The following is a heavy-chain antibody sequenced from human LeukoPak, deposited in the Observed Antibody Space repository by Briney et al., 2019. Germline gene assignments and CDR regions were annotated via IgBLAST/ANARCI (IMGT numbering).Heavy chain of an antibody. J-gene: IGHJ5*02. CDR3: ARRYCSGGSCYSSFDP. CDR1: GYSFTSYW. CDR2: IYPGDSDT. Sequence: GESLKISRKGSGYSFTSYWIGWVRQMPGKGLEWMGIIYPGDSDTRYSPPFQGQVTISADKSISTAYLQWSSLKASDTAMYYCARRYCSGGSCYSSFDPWGQGTLVTVSS. D-gene: IGHD2-15*01. V-gene: IGHV5-51*01.